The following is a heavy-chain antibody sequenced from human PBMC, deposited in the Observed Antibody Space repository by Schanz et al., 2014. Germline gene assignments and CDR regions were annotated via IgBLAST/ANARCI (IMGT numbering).Heavy chain of an antibody. CDR1: GFSFSDYG. V-gene: IGHV3-9*01. Sequence: VQLVESGGSVVQPGRSLRLSCAGSGFSFSDYGMHWVRQAPGRGLEWVSGISWNSGSIGYADSVKGRSTISRDDAKNSLYLQMNSLRAEDTAVYYCAKGFDYWGQGTLVTVSS. CDR2: ISWNSGSI. CDR3: AKGFDY. J-gene: IGHJ4*02.